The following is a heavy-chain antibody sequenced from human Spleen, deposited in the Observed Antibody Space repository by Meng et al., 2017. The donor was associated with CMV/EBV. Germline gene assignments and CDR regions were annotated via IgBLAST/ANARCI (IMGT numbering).Heavy chain of an antibody. D-gene: IGHD3-10*01. CDR2: IKSISDGGTT. CDR1: GFTFSNAW. Sequence: ASGFTFSNAWMNWVRQAPGKGLEWVGRIKSISDGGTTDYAAPVKARFSISRDDSKNTLYLQMNSLKTEDTAVYYCTTRMVRGVIIDYWGQGTLVTVSS. V-gene: IGHV3-15*01. J-gene: IGHJ4*02. CDR3: TTRMVRGVIIDY.